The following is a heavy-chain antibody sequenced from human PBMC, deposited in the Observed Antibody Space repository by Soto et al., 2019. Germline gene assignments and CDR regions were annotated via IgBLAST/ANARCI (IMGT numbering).Heavy chain of an antibody. CDR1: GFTFDDYA. CDR3: AKARYCSGGRCYDFDY. Sequence: EVQLVESGGGLVQPGRSLRLSCAASGFTFDDYAMHWVRQAPGKGLEWVSGVSWHSGILGYADSVKGRFTISRDNANNSLYLQMNSLRAEGTALYYCAKARYCSGGRCYDFDYWGQGTLVTVSS. CDR2: VSWHSGIL. J-gene: IGHJ4*02. V-gene: IGHV3-9*01. D-gene: IGHD2-15*01.